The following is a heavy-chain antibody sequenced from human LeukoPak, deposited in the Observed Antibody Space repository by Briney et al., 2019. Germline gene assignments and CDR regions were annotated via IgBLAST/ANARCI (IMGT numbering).Heavy chain of an antibody. CDR2: IQYDGSNK. V-gene: IGHV3-33*01. CDR1: GFTFSNYA. Sequence: GGSLRLSCAASGFTFSNYAMHWVRQAPGKGLEWVAVIQYDGSNKYSADSVKGRFTTSRDNSKNTLYLQMNSLRAEDTAVYHCARDGANWGQGTLVTVSS. J-gene: IGHJ4*02. CDR3: ARDGAN. D-gene: IGHD2-8*01.